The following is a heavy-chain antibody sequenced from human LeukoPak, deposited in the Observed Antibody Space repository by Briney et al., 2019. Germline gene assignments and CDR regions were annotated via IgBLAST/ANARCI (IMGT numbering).Heavy chain of an antibody. D-gene: IGHD3-16*02. V-gene: IGHV1-2*02. CDR2: INPNSGGT. CDR1: GYTFTGYY. Sequence: ASVKVSCKASGYTFTGYYMHWVRQAPGQGLEWMGSINPNSGGTNYAQKFQGRVTMTRDTSISTAYMELSRLRSDDTAVYYCARLIVEQSYYFDYWGQGTLVTVSS. J-gene: IGHJ4*02. CDR3: ARLIVEQSYYFDY.